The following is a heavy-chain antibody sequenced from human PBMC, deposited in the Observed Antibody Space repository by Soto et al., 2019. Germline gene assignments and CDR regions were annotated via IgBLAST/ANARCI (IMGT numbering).Heavy chain of an antibody. J-gene: IGHJ4*02. CDR2: ISGSGGST. CDR3: AKDPLPPQLPHY. V-gene: IGHV3-23*01. D-gene: IGHD2-2*01. CDR1: GFTFSSYA. Sequence: GGYLRLSCADSGFTFSSYAMSWVRQAPGKGLEWVSAISGSGGSTYYADSVKGRFTLSRDHSKNPLYLHMNSLSAEDTAVYYCAKDPLPPQLPHYWGQGTLVTVSS.